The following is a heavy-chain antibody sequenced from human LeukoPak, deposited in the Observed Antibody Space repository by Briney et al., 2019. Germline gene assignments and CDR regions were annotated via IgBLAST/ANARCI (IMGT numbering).Heavy chain of an antibody. Sequence: SGGSLRLSCAASGFTFSSYAMSWVRQAPGKGLEWVSAISGSGGSTYYADSVKGRFTISRDNSKNTLYLQMNSLRAEDTAVYYCANGGNRPFQYWGQGTLVTVSS. CDR1: GFTFSSYA. J-gene: IGHJ4*02. CDR2: ISGSGGST. D-gene: IGHD4-23*01. V-gene: IGHV3-23*01. CDR3: ANGGNRPFQY.